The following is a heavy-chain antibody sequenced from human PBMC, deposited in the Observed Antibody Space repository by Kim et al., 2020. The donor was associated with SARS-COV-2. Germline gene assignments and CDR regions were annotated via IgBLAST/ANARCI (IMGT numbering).Heavy chain of an antibody. CDR1: GFTFSTYT. D-gene: IGHD6-13*01. V-gene: IGHV3-23*01. Sequence: GGSLRLSCAASGFTFSTYTMNWVRQAPGKGLEWVSGTYGGGGATFYADSVKGRFTISRDTSKNTLDLQMNSLRVEDTAIYYCAKDMVPDSIWGFDYLGQGTRVTVSS. J-gene: IGHJ4*02. CDR2: TYGGGGAT. CDR3: AKDMVPDSIWGFDY.